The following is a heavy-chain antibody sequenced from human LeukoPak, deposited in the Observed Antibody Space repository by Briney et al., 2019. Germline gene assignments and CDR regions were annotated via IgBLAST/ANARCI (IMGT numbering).Heavy chain of an antibody. D-gene: IGHD3-10*01. V-gene: IGHV3-23*01. CDR1: GFTFSSYG. Sequence: GGSLRLSCAASGFTFSSYGMSWVRQAPGKGLEWVSAISGSGGSTYYADSVKGRFTISRDNSKNTLYLQMNSLRAEDTAVYYCAKDFMVRGVYYFDYWGQGTLVTVSS. J-gene: IGHJ4*02. CDR2: ISGSGGST. CDR3: AKDFMVRGVYYFDY.